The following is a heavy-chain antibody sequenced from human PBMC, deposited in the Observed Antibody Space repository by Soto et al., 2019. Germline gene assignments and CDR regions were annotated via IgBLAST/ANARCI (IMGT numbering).Heavy chain of an antibody. D-gene: IGHD3-3*01. V-gene: IGHV3-7*03. Sequence: GSLRLSCAASGFTFSSYWMSWVRQAPGKGLEWVANIKQDGSEKYYVDSVKGRFTISRDNAKNSLYLQMNSLRAEDTAVYYCARDTITIFGVARRGMDVWGQGTTGTVSS. CDR1: GFTFSSYW. CDR2: IKQDGSEK. CDR3: ARDTITIFGVARRGMDV. J-gene: IGHJ6*02.